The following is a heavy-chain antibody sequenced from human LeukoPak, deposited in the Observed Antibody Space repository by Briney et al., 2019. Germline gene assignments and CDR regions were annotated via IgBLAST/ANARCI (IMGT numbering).Heavy chain of an antibody. CDR2: INPSGGST. D-gene: IGHD2-15*01. CDR1: GYTFTSYY. CDR3: ARSGVVRNWFDP. Sequence: GASVKVSCKASGYTFTSYYMHWVRQAPGQGLEWMGIINPSGGSTSYAQKFQSRVTMTRDMSTSTVYMELSSLRSEDTAVYYCARSGVVRNWFDPWGQGTLVTVSS. V-gene: IGHV1-46*01. J-gene: IGHJ5*02.